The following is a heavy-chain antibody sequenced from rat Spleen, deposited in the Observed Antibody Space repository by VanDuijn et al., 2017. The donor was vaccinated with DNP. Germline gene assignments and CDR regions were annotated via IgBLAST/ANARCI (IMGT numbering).Heavy chain of an antibody. V-gene: IGHV5-31*01. CDR2: ITTSGDST. CDR1: GFTFNKYW. CDR3: AKDAFDY. Sequence: EVQLVESGGDLVQPGRSLKVSCVVSGFTFNKYWMTWIRQVPGKGLEWVASITTSGDSTYSPDSVKGRFTLSRDNARNILYLQMESLRSEDTATYYCAKDAFDYWGQGVMVTVSS. J-gene: IGHJ2*01.